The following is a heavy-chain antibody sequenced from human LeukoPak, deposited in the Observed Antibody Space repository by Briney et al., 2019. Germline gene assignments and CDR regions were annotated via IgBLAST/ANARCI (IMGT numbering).Heavy chain of an antibody. Sequence: PGGSLRLSCAASGFTFSTYWMAWVRQAPGKGLEWVANIKQDGSKKYYVDSVKGRFTISRDNAKNSLYLQMNSLRAEDTAVYYCARYIGVAAGWFDPWGQGTLVTVSS. D-gene: IGHD2-21*01. V-gene: IGHV3-7*01. CDR3: ARYIGVAAGWFDP. CDR1: GFTFSTYW. J-gene: IGHJ5*02. CDR2: IKQDGSKK.